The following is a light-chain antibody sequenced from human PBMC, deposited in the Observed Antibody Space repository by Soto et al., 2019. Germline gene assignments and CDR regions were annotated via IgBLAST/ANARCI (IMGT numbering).Light chain of an antibody. CDR1: QSVSSSY. Sequence: ELVLTQSPGTLSLSLGERATLSCRASQSVSSSYFAWYQQKPGQAPRLLFYDASSRATGIPDRFSGSGSGTDFTLTISRLEPEDFAVYYCQQYVSSPLTFGGGTKVDIK. J-gene: IGKJ4*01. CDR3: QQYVSSPLT. CDR2: DAS. V-gene: IGKV3-20*01.